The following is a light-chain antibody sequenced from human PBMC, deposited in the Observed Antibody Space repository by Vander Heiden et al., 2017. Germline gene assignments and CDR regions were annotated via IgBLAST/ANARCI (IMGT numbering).Light chain of an antibody. CDR1: QSLLHSNGYNY. J-gene: IGKJ2*01. CDR3: VQAQQTPRYT. V-gene: IGKV2-28*01. CDR2: LGS. Sequence: DIVMTQSPLSLPVTPGEPASISCRSSQSLLHSNGYNYLDWYPQKPGQSPQPLIYLGSSQATGGPDRFSGRGSGADFALKISRVEAEDVGVYYYVQAQQTPRYTFGQGTKLEIK.